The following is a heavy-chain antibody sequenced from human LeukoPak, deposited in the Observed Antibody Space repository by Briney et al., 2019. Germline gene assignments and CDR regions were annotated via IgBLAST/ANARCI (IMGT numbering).Heavy chain of an antibody. D-gene: IGHD3-9*01. V-gene: IGHV4-34*01. Sequence: PSETLSLTCAVYGGSFSGYYWSWIRQPPGKGLEWIGETNHSGSTNYNPSLKSRVTISVDTSKNQFSLKLSSVTAADTAVYYCARGYDILTGYTRSFDYWGQGTLVTVSS. J-gene: IGHJ4*02. CDR1: GGSFSGYY. CDR2: TNHSGST. CDR3: ARGYDILTGYTRSFDY.